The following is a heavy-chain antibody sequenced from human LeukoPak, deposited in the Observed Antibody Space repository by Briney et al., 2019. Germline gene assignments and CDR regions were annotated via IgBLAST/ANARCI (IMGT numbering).Heavy chain of an antibody. CDR2: VRYDGINK. D-gene: IGHD2-21*01. CDR3: ARVMWSDNGRGNNWFDP. V-gene: IGHV3-30*02. J-gene: IGHJ5*02. CDR1: GFTFSTYG. Sequence: GGSLRLSCAASGFTFSTYGIHWVRQAPGKGLEWVAFVRYDGINKYYAESVKGRFTISSDNSINTLYLQMNSLRVEDTAVYYCARVMWSDNGRGNNWFDPWGQGTLVTVSS.